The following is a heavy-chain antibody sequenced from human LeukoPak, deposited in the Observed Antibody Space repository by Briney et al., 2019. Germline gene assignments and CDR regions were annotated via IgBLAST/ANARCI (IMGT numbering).Heavy chain of an antibody. CDR3: ARLYCSSTSCYTYFDY. V-gene: IGHV4-34*01. CDR1: GGSFSGYY. J-gene: IGHJ4*02. Sequence: SETLSLTCAVYGGSFSGYYWSWIRQPPGKGLEWIGEINHSGSTNYNPSLKSRVTISVDTSKNQFSLRLSSVIAADTAVYYCARLYCSSTSCYTYFDYWGQGTLVTVSS. D-gene: IGHD2-2*02. CDR2: INHSGST.